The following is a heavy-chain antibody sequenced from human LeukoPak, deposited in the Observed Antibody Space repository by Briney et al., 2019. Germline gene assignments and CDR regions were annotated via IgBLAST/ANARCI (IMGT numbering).Heavy chain of an antibody. J-gene: IGHJ3*02. V-gene: IGHV4-34*01. CDR1: GGSFSGYY. D-gene: IGHD3-10*01. CDR2: INHSGST. CDR3: ARVEAAYGSGSPDDAFDI. Sequence: SETLSLTCAVYGGSFSGYYWSWIRKPPGKGLEWIGEINHSGSTNYNPSLKSRVTISVDTSKNQFSLKLSSVTAADTAVYYCARVEAAYGSGSPDDAFDIWGQGTMVTVSS.